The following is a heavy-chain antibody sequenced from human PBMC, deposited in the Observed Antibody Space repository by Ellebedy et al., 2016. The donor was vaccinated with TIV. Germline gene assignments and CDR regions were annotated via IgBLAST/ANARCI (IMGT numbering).Heavy chain of an antibody. D-gene: IGHD3-22*01. J-gene: IGHJ4*02. CDR1: GFTFSSYA. V-gene: IGHV3-23*01. CDR3: AKLGITMIVKYYFDY. CDR2: ISGSGGST. Sequence: GESLKISXAASGFTFSSYAMSWVRQAPGKGLEWVSAISGSGGSTYYADSVKGRFTISRDNSKNTLYLQMNSLRAEDTAVYYCAKLGITMIVKYYFDYWGQGTLVTVSS.